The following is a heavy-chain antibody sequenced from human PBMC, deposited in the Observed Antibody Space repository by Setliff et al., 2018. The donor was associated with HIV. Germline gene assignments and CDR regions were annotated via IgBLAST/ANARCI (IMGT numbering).Heavy chain of an antibody. CDR1: GFTFSHFG. CDR2: IQYDGNNE. D-gene: IGHD2-15*01. Sequence: GGSLRLSCAASGFTFSHFGMHWVRQAPGKGLEWVTFIQYDGNNEYYADSVKGRFTISRDNAKNMLYLQMNSLRPEDTAVYYRVKEDITYDSWGQGTLVTVSS. CDR3: VKEDITYDS. V-gene: IGHV3-30*02. J-gene: IGHJ4*02.